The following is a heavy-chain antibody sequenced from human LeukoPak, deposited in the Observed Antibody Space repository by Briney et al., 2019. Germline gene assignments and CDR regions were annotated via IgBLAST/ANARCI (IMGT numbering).Heavy chain of an antibody. CDR1: GFTFSNSW. V-gene: IGHV3-30*02. CDR2: IRYDGKNK. CDR3: ARGGRDEYSSDY. J-gene: IGHJ4*02. D-gene: IGHD5-18*01. Sequence: PGGSLRLSCAASGFTFSNSWMSWVRQAPGKGLEWVAFIRYDGKNKYYADSVKGRFTISRDNSKNTLYLQMNSLRPEDTAVYYCARGGRDEYSSDYWGQGTLVTVSS.